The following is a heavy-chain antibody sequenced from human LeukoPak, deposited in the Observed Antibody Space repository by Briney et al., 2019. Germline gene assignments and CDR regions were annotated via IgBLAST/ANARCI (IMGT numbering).Heavy chain of an antibody. CDR2: ISGGDGST. V-gene: IGHV3-23*01. CDR3: AKDRVDGSGSQFDS. CDR1: GFTSSSYA. J-gene: IGHJ4*02. Sequence: PGGSLRLSCAASGFTSSSYAMSWVRLAPGKGLKWVSSISGGDGSTYYADSVKGRFTISKDNAMDTLFLQMNSLRADDTAVYYCAKDRVDGSGSQFDSWGQGSLVTVSS. D-gene: IGHD3-10*01.